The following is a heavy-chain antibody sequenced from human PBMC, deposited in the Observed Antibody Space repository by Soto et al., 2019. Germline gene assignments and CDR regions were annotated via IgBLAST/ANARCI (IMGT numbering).Heavy chain of an antibody. CDR1: GFTFSSYG. CDR3: AREFISARLPFDS. J-gene: IGHJ4*02. CDR2: ISFDGAHK. D-gene: IGHD6-6*01. V-gene: IGHV3-30*03. Sequence: PGGSLRLSCAASGFTFSSYGMHWVRQAPGNGLEWVAVISFDGAHKYYADSVKGRFTISRDNAKNSLSLQMNSLRAEDTAVYYCAREFISARLPFDSWGQGTLVTVSS.